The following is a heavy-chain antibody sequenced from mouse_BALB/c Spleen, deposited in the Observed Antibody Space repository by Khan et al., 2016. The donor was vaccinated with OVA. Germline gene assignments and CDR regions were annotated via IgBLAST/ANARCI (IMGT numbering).Heavy chain of an antibody. V-gene: IGHV2-3*01. D-gene: IGHD1-1*02. CDR2: IWGDGNT. Sequence: QVQLKESGPGLVAPSQSLSITCTVSGFSLSSYAISWVRQPPGKGLEWLGVIWGDGNTNYHSALRSRLSISKDNSKSQVFLKLNSLQTDDTANYFLDKVFYGGVSNWYFDVWGAGTTVTVSS. J-gene: IGHJ1*01. CDR3: DKVFYGGVSNWYFDV. CDR1: GFSLSSYA.